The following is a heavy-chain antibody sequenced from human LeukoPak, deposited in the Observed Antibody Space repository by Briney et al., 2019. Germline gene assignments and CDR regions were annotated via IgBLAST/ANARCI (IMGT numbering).Heavy chain of an antibody. CDR2: IYPGDSDT. D-gene: IGHD6-13*01. J-gene: IGHJ5*02. CDR3: ARVAAAGVTEYNWFDP. CDR1: GYSFTSYW. V-gene: IGHV5-51*01. Sequence: GESLKISCQGSGYSFTSYWIGWVRQMPGKGLEWMGIIYPGDSDTRYSPSFQGQVTISADKSISTAYLQWSSLKASDTAMYYCARVAAAGVTEYNWFDPWGQGTLVTVSS.